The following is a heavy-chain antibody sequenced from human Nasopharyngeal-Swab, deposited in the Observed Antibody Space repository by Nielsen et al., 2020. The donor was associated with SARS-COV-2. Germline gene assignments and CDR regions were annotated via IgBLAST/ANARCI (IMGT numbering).Heavy chain of an antibody. D-gene: IGHD2-2*01. CDR1: GFAFSSHA. J-gene: IGHJ1*01. V-gene: IGHV3-23*01. CDR2: IKDSGDST. Sequence: GESLKISCAASGFAFSSHAMSWVRQAPGKGLEWVSGIKDSGDSTYYADSVKGRFSISRDSSTNTLYLQMNNVRAEDTAVYYCARDLGGGYCTTTNCPGSWGQGTLVTVSS. CDR3: ARDLGGGYCTTTNCPGS.